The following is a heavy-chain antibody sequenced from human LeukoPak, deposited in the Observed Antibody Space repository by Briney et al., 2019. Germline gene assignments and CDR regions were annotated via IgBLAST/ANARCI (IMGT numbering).Heavy chain of an antibody. Sequence: ASETLSLTCAVYGGSFSGYYWSWIRQPPGKGLEWIGEINHSGSTNYNPSLKSRVTISVDTSKNQFSLKLSSVTAADTAVYYCARPFPYCSGGTCRRRYYYYYVDVWGKGTTVTISS. J-gene: IGHJ6*03. CDR2: INHSGST. CDR3: ARPFPYCSGGTCRRRYYYYYVDV. V-gene: IGHV4-34*01. D-gene: IGHD2-15*01. CDR1: GGSFSGYY.